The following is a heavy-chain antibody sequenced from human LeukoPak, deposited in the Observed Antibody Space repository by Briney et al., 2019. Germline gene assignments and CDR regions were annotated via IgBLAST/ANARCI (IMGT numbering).Heavy chain of an antibody. CDR2: IYPGDSDT. V-gene: IGHV5-51*01. J-gene: IGHJ4*02. CDR1: GYSFTSYW. D-gene: IGHD2-2*01. CDR3: ARGHIGYCSSTSCSKGGWDY. Sequence: GESLKISWKGSGYSFTSYWIGWVRQMPGKGLEWVGIIYPGDSDTRYSPSFQGQVTISDDKSISTAYLQWSNLKAADTAKYYGARGHIGYCSSTSCSKGGWDYWGQGTLVTVSS.